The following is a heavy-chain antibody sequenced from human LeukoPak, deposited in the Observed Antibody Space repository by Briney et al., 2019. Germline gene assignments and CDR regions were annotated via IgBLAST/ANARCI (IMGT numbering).Heavy chain of an antibody. CDR3: ARGVGARGRYYYGSGSYPTGHRFDP. CDR2: ISAYNGST. J-gene: IGHJ5*02. Sequence: ASVKVSCKASGYTFTSYGISWVRQAPGQGLEWMGWISAYNGSTNYAQKLQGRVTMTTDTSTSTAYMELRSLRSDDTAVYYCARGVGARGRYYYGSGSYPTGHRFDPWGQGTLVTVSS. CDR1: GYTFTSYG. V-gene: IGHV1-18*01. D-gene: IGHD3-10*01.